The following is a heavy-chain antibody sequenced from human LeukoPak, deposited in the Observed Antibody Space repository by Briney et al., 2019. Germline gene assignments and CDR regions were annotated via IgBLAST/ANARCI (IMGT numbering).Heavy chain of an antibody. V-gene: IGHV3-23*01. Sequence: TGGSLRLSCAASGFTFGSYAMNWVRQALGKGLEWVSVISDSGGRTYYADSVKGRFTISRDNSKNTLFLQMSSLRAEDTAVYYCAESIAANGTVYWGQGTQVTVPS. CDR3: AESIAANGTVY. CDR2: ISDSGGRT. CDR1: GFTFGSYA. J-gene: IGHJ4*02. D-gene: IGHD6-13*01.